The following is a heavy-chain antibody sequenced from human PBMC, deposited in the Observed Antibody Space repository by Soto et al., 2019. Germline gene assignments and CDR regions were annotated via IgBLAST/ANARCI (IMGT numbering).Heavy chain of an antibody. J-gene: IGHJ3*01. CDR1: GSTCSSYD. Sequence: QVQLVESGGDVVQPGRSLRLSCAASGSTCSSYDIHWVRQAPVKGLEWVAHISPDGNNAYYADSVKGRFTISRDNVRNTVYMQVNSLRPEDTAVYHCVIGPIHGGVDFWGQGTQVTVAS. CDR2: ISPDGNNA. V-gene: IGHV3-30*19. D-gene: IGHD2-21*01. CDR3: VIGPIHGGVDF.